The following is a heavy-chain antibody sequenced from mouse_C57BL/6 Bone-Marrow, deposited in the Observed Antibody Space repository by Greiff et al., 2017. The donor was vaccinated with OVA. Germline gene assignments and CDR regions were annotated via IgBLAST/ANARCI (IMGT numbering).Heavy chain of an antibody. J-gene: IGHJ4*01. Sequence: VQLQQPGAELVMPGASVKLSCKASGYTFTSYWMHWVKQRPGQGLEWIGEIDPSDSYTNYNQKFKGKSTLTVDKSSSTAYMQLSSLTSEDSAVYYCARERDYYAMDYWGQGTSVTVSS. CDR1: GYTFTSYW. CDR3: ARERDYYAMDY. V-gene: IGHV1-69*01. CDR2: IDPSDSYT.